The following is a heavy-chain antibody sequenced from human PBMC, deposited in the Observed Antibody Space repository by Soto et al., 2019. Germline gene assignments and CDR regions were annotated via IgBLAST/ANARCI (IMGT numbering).Heavy chain of an antibody. CDR3: ARGGYSYAYNPGYDFDY. J-gene: IGHJ4*02. D-gene: IGHD5-18*01. Sequence: SETLSLTCTVSGGSIGSYYWSWIRQPPGKGLEWIGYIYYSGSTSYNPSLKSRVTVSVDTSKNQFSLKVSSVTAADTAVYYCARGGYSYAYNPGYDFDYWGQGTLVTVS. CDR2: IYYSGST. V-gene: IGHV4-59*01. CDR1: GGSIGSYY.